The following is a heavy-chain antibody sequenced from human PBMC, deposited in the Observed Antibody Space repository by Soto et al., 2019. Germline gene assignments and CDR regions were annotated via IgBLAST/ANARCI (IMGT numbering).Heavy chain of an antibody. J-gene: IGHJ6*02. Sequence: PGGSLRLSCAASDLRFSNAWRNWVRQAPGKGLEWVGRITSINYGGSPDYAAPVRGRFTISRDDSKNTLYLQMNRLKAEDTAVYYCTTDWDLNTMLRGGVWGQGTTVTVSS. D-gene: IGHD3-10*01. V-gene: IGHV3-15*07. CDR1: DLRFSNAW. CDR2: ITSINYGGSP. CDR3: TTDWDLNTMLRGGV.